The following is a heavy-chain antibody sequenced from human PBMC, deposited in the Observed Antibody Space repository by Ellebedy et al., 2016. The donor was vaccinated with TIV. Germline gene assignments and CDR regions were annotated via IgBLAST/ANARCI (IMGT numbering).Heavy chain of an antibody. CDR1: GFTFSSYE. Sequence: GESLKISCAVSGFTFSSYEMNWFRQAPGKGLEWVSYISGSASVTAYADSVKGRFTISRDNARTSLYLQMNSLRVDDTAMYYCARSYGARTSGPWGQGTLVTVSS. D-gene: IGHD3-16*01. CDR3: ARSYGARTSGP. V-gene: IGHV3-48*03. CDR2: ISGSASVT. J-gene: IGHJ5*02.